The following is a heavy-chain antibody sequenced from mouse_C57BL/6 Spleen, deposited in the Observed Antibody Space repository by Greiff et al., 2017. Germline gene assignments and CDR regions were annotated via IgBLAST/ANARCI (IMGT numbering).Heavy chain of an antibody. D-gene: IGHD2-2*01. V-gene: IGHV1-54*01. J-gene: IGHJ2*01. CDR3: ARSADGYDIDY. Sequence: VQLQQSGAELVRPGTSVKVSCKASGYAFTNYLIEWVKQRPGQGLEWIGVINPGSGGTNYNEKFKGKATLTADKSSSTAYMQLSSLTSEDSAVYFCARSADGYDIDYWGQGTTLTVSS. CDR1: GYAFTNYL. CDR2: INPGSGGT.